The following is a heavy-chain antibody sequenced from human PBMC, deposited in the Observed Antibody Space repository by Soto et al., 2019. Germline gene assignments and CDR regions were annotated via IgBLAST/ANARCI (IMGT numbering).Heavy chain of an antibody. V-gene: IGHV1-69*13. Sequence: SVKVSCKASGGTLSSYAISWVRQAPGQGLEWMGGIIPIFGTANYAQKLQGRVTITADESTSTAYMELSSLRSEDTAVYYCARDSKKSRAMVQGNWFDPWGQGTLVTVSS. J-gene: IGHJ5*02. D-gene: IGHD5-18*01. CDR2: IIPIFGTA. CDR1: GGTLSSYA. CDR3: ARDSKKSRAMVQGNWFDP.